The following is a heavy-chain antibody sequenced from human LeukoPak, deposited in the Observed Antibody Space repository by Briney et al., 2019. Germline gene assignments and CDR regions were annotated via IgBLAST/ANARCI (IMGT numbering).Heavy chain of an antibody. Sequence: GGSLRLSCAASGFTVSTYAMNWVRQAPGKGLEWVSYISTSGSTIYYADSVKGRFTTSRDNAKNSLYLQMNSLRAEDTAVYYCGGDSGSSVFDYWGQGTLVTVSS. D-gene: IGHD3-10*01. CDR3: GGDSGSSVFDY. CDR1: GFTVSTYA. J-gene: IGHJ4*02. V-gene: IGHV3-48*03. CDR2: ISTSGSTI.